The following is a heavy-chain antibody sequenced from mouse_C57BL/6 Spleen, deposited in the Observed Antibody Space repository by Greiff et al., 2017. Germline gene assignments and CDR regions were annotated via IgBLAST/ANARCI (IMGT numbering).Heavy chain of an antibody. J-gene: IGHJ1*03. CDR1: GYTFTSYW. V-gene: IGHV1-59*01. D-gene: IGHD2-2*01. CDR3: ARGGYYRYFDV. CDR2: IDPSDSYT. Sequence: QVQLQQPGAELVRPGTSVKLSCKASGYTFTSYWMHWVKQRPGHGLEWIGVIDPSDSYTNYNQKFKGKATLTVDTSSSTAYMQLSSLTSEDSAVYYCARGGYYRYFDVWGTGTTVTVSS.